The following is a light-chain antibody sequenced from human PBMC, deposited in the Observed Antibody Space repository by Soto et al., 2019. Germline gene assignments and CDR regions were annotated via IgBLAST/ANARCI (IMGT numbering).Light chain of an antibody. CDR2: VNIDGSH. CDR3: SSYAGSNNFVV. Sequence: QPVLTQSPSTSASLGASVKLTCTLTSGHTTYAITWHQQQPEKGPRYLMRVNIDGSHSKGDGIPDRFSGSKSGNTASLTVSGLQAEDEADYYCSSYAGSNNFVVFGGGTQLTVL. CDR1: SGHTTYA. V-gene: IGLV4-69*02. J-gene: IGLJ2*01.